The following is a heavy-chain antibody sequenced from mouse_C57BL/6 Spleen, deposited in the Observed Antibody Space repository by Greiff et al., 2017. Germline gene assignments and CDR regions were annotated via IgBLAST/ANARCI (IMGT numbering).Heavy chain of an antibody. D-gene: IGHD1-1*01. CDR1: GYAFSSYW. V-gene: IGHV1-80*01. Sequence: QVQLQQSGAELVKPGASVKISCKASGYAFSSYWMNWVKQRPGKGLEWIGQIYPGDGDTNYNGKFKGKDTLTADKSSSTAYMQLSSRTSEDSAVYFCARRLRSWGDYWGQGTSVTVAS. J-gene: IGHJ4*01. CDR3: ARRLRSWGDY. CDR2: IYPGDGDT.